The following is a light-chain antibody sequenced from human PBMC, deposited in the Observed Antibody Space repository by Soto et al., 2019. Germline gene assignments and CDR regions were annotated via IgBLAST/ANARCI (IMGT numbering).Light chain of an antibody. J-gene: IGKJ3*01. CDR3: YCFEISPPPVT. CDR1: QIMSGY. CDR2: DPA. Sequence: EILLTQSPATLCLSPGEGATPPCRTSQIMSGYLAWYQQRPGQSPRFLILDPANRATGSAARFSGSGSGTDIALTISILELQDDEVESCYCFEISPPPVTFGPGTKVDIK. V-gene: IGKV3-11*01.